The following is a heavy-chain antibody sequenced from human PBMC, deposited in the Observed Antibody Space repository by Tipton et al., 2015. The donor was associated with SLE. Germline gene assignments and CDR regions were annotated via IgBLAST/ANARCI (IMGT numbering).Heavy chain of an antibody. D-gene: IGHD2-8*01. Sequence: TLSLTCSVSGGSISSNYWIWIRQPPGKGLEWIGYISDGGGSNHNPSLKSRVTISVDPAKNQFSLKLTSVTAADTAVYYCARGMLTWRGAIIGVDAWGHGTSVNVSS. CDR3: ARGMLTWRGAIIGVDA. V-gene: IGHV4-59*08. J-gene: IGHJ6*02. CDR1: GGSISSNY. CDR2: ISDGGGS.